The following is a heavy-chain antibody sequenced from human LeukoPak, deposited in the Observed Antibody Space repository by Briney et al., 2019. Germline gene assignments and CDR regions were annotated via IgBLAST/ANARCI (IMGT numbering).Heavy chain of an antibody. V-gene: IGHV4-39*01. CDR3: ARFGYSGYTRYFDY. J-gene: IGHJ4*02. CDR1: GRSISSSSYY. D-gene: IGHD5-12*01. Sequence: SETLSLTCTVSGRSISSSSYYWGWIRQPPGKGLQLFGSIYYSETTHYNPSLNSQLTISLDTSNNHFSLKLSSVPAADTAVYYCARFGYSGYTRYFDYWGQGTLVTVSS. CDR2: IYYSETT.